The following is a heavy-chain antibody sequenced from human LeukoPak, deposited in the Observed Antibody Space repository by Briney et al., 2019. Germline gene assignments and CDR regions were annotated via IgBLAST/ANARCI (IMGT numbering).Heavy chain of an antibody. CDR2: IYYSGST. CDR1: GGSISSTSYY. J-gene: IGHJ5*02. V-gene: IGHV4-39*02. Sequence: SETLSLTCTVSGGSISSTSYYWGWIRQPPGKGLEWIGSIYYSGSTYYNPSLKSRVTISVDTSKNQFSLKVRSVTAADTAVYYCARDVTMASSAEDWFDPWGQGTLVTVSS. D-gene: IGHD3-10*01. CDR3: ARDVTMASSAEDWFDP.